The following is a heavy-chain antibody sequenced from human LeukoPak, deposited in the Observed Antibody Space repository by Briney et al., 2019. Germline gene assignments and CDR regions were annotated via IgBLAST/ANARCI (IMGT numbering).Heavy chain of an antibody. CDR1: GFTFSSYS. D-gene: IGHD4-11*01. CDR3: VRGKTTVTPGYFDY. CDR2: IRYDGSNK. Sequence: GGSLRLSCAASGFTFSSYSMNWVRQAPGKGLEWVAFIRYDGSNKYYADSVKGRFTISRDNSKNTLYLQMNSLRAEDTAVYYCVRGKTTVTPGYFDYWGQGTLVTVSS. V-gene: IGHV3-30*02. J-gene: IGHJ4*02.